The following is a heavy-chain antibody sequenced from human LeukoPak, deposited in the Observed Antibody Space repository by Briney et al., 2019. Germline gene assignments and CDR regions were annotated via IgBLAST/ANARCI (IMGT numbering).Heavy chain of an antibody. V-gene: IGHV3-30*18. J-gene: IGHJ4*02. CDR2: ISYDGSNK. CDR1: GFTFSSYC. CDR3: AKALTFYSGSYDY. Sequence: GGSLTLSCTASGFTFSSYCMHWVRQAPRKGLEWVAVISYDGSNKYYADSVKARFTISRDNSKNTLYLQMNSLRAEDTAVYYCAKALTFYSGSYDYWGQGTLVTVSS. D-gene: IGHD1-26*01.